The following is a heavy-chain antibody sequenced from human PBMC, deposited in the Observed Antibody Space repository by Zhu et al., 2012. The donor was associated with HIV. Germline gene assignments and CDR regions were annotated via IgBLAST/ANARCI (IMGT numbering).Heavy chain of an antibody. J-gene: IGHJ4*02. CDR3: SREAVTAEFFDY. D-gene: IGHD6-19*01. V-gene: IGHV3-74*01. Sequence: EVQLMESGGGSVQPGGSLRLSCAASGFTFSTNWMHWVRQTPGKGLVWVSRISRDGSDTYYADSVKGRFTVSRDNAKSTLYLQMNSLRVEDTALYYCSREAVTAEFFDYWGQGALVTVSS. CDR2: ISRDGSDT. CDR1: GFTFSTNW.